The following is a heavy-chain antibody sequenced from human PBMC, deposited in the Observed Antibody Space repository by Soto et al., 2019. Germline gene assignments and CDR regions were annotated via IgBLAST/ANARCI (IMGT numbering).Heavy chain of an antibody. Sequence: QVQLVQSWAEVKKPGASVKVSCKASGYTFTSYDINWVRQATGQGLEWMGWMNPNSGNTGSAQKFQGRGTMTRNTSIITAYMELSSLRSEYTAVDYCARERSGSSDYWGQGALFTVAS. J-gene: IGHJ4*02. CDR3: ARERSGSSDY. CDR2: MNPNSGNT. CDR1: GYTFTSYD. V-gene: IGHV1-8*01. D-gene: IGHD1-26*01.